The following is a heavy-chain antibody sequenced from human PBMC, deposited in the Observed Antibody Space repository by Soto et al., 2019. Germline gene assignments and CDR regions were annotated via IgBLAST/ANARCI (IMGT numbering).Heavy chain of an antibody. CDR3: STWHTYYYDSRGFSGFDC. CDR1: GLTFSSYA. CDR2: MSGGGETT. J-gene: IGHJ4*02. Sequence: EVQLLESGGGLVQPGWSLRLSCAASGLTFSSYAMTWVRQAPGKGLEWVSAMSGGGETTYYADSVKGRFTISRDKSRNTLYVQLNSLRAEDTAAYYCSTWHTYYYDSRGFSGFDCLGRGTLVTFSS. V-gene: IGHV3-23*01. D-gene: IGHD3-22*01.